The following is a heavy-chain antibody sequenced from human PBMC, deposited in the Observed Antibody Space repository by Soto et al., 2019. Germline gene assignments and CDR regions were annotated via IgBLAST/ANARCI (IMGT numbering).Heavy chain of an antibody. CDR3: ARSLVGPSHNGDYGSFPLNY. J-gene: IGHJ4*02. D-gene: IGHD4-17*01. V-gene: IGHV1-2*04. Sequence: GASVKVSCKASGYTFTGYYMHWVRQAPGQGLEWMGWINPNSGGTNYAQKFQGWVTMTRDTSISTAYMELSRLRSDDTAVYYCARSLVGPSHNGDYGSFPLNYWGQGTLVTVSS. CDR1: GYTFTGYY. CDR2: INPNSGGT.